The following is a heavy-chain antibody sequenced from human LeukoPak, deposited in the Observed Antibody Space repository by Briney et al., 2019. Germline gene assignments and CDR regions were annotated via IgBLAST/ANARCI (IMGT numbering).Heavy chain of an antibody. CDR1: GFSFSSYE. V-gene: IGHV3-48*03. CDR3: ARLKLGYCSSTSCYAFDI. D-gene: IGHD2-2*01. CDR2: ISTSGSRT. Sequence: PGGSLRLSCADSGFSFSSYEMNWVRLAPGKGLEWVSYISTSGSRTYYADSVKGRFTISRDNAKNSLYLQMNSLRAEDTVVYYCARLKLGYCSSTSCYAFDIWGQGTMVTVSS. J-gene: IGHJ3*02.